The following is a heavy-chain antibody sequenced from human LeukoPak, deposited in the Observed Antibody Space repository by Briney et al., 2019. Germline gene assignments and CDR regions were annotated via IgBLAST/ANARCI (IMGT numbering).Heavy chain of an antibody. J-gene: IGHJ4*02. CDR3: AKEAEPYYYGSGSNYFDY. CDR1: GFTFSSYA. D-gene: IGHD3-10*01. CDR2: ISYDGSNK. Sequence: PGRSLRLSCAASGFTFSSYAMHWVRQAPGKGLEWVAVISYDGSNKYYADSVKGRFTISRDNSKNTLYLQMNSLRAEDTAVYYCAKEAEPYYYGSGSNYFDYWGQGTLVTVSS. V-gene: IGHV3-30*04.